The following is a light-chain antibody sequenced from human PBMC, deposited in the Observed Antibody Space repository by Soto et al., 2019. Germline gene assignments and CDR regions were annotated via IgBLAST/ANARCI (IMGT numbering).Light chain of an antibody. CDR1: QSVGNI. J-gene: IGKJ4*01. CDR2: ATS. V-gene: IGKV3-15*01. CDR3: QQYGDWPVT. Sequence: EIVVTQSPATLSVSPGERATLSCRASQSVGNIFAWYQQKPGQAPRLLIFATSTWATGVPARFSGSGSGTEFTLPISSLQFEDFVVYFCQQYGDWPVTFGGGAKVGIE.